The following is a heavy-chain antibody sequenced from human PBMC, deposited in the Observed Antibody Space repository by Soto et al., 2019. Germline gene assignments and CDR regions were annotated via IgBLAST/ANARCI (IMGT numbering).Heavy chain of an antibody. CDR2: ISSGGGDK. V-gene: IGHV3-48*03. J-gene: IGHJ4*02. D-gene: IGHD5-18*01. CDR3: ASGEGSGGYSYGWIDS. Sequence: EVLLVESGGGLVQPGGSLRLSCAASEFIFSSYEMNWVRQAPGKGLEWLSYISSGGGDKYYADSVRGRFTISRDNAKNSLYLQMNSLRVEDTAVYYCASGEGSGGYSYGWIDSWGQGTLVTVSS. CDR1: EFIFSSYE.